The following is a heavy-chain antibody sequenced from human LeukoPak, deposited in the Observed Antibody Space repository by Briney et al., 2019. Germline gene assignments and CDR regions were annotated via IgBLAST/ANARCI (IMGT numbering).Heavy chain of an antibody. Sequence: SETLSLTCTVSGGSISSYDWSWVRQPAGKGLEWIGRIYTSGSTNYNPSLKSRVTMSVDTSKNQFSLKLSSVTAADTAVYYCARDVKAGTTRYNWFDPWGQGTLVTVSS. D-gene: IGHD1-7*01. CDR2: IYTSGST. J-gene: IGHJ5*02. V-gene: IGHV4-4*07. CDR1: GGSISSYD. CDR3: ARDVKAGTTRYNWFDP.